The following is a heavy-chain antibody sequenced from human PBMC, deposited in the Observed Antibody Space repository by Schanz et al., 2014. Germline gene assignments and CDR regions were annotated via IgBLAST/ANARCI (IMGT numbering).Heavy chain of an antibody. CDR2: ISRSSSSI. J-gene: IGHJ6*02. CDR1: GFTFGTFW. V-gene: IGHV3-21*01. CDR3: ARACCRQENHYYYTGMDV. D-gene: IGHD2-15*01. Sequence: EVQLVESGGGLLQPGGSLRLSCAASGFTFGTFWMSWVRQAPGKGLEWVSSISRSSSSIYYADSVKGRFTISRDNAKNALYLQMPSLRAEDTAVYYCARACCRQENHYYYTGMDVWGQGTTVTVSS.